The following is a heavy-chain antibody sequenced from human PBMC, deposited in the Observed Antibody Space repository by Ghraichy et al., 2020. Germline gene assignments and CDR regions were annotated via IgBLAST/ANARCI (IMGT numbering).Heavy chain of an antibody. J-gene: IGHJ6*02. V-gene: IGHV3-13*01. CDR2: IGTAGDA. CDR3: TRASGSSRGNEYHGLDV. D-gene: IGHD1-26*01. Sequence: GGSLRLSCAASGLTFSKYDMHWVRQVTGKGLEWVAAIGTAGDAFYPDAVKGRFTISRENAKSSLYLQMNSLRDEDTAVYYCTRASGSSRGNEYHGLDVWGRGTTVTVSS. CDR1: GLTFSKYD.